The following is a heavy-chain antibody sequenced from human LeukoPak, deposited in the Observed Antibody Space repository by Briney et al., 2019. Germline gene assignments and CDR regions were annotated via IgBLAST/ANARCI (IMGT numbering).Heavy chain of an antibody. CDR1: GFTFSSNS. J-gene: IGHJ6*03. D-gene: IGHD5-12*01. Sequence: PGGSLRLSCAASGFTFSSNSMNWVRQAPGKGLEWVSYISGSRSTIYYADSMKGRFTISRDNAKNSLYLQMNSLRAEDTAVYYCARDSSGYDVRYYYYYMDVWGKGTTVTVSS. V-gene: IGHV3-48*01. CDR3: ARDSSGYDVRYYYYYMDV. CDR2: ISGSRSTI.